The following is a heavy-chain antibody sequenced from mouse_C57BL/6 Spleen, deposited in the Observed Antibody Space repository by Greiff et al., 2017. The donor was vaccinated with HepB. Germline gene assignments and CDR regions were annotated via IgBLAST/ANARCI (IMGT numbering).Heavy chain of an antibody. CDR1: GFTFSSYA. J-gene: IGHJ3*01. V-gene: IGHV5-4*01. Sequence: EVKLMESGGGLVKPGGSLKLSCAASGFTFSSYAMSWVRQTPEKRLEWVATISDGGSYTYYPDNVKGRFTISRDNAKNNLYLQMSHLKSEDTAMYYCARDYYGSSSWFADWGKGTLVTVSA. CDR3: ARDYYGSSSWFAD. CDR2: ISDGGSYT. D-gene: IGHD1-1*01.